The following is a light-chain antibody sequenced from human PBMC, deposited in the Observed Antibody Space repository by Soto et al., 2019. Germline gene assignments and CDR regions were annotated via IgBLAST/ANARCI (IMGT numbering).Light chain of an antibody. Sequence: AIQITQSPSYLSASVGDRVTITGRASEGIRNELGWYQQKPGRAPKLLVYGASSLQSGVPSRFSGSGSGTDFTLTISSLQPEDVATYYCLQDYNDPWTFGQGTKVEVK. CDR3: LQDYNDPWT. CDR2: GAS. J-gene: IGKJ1*01. V-gene: IGKV1-6*01. CDR1: EGIRNE.